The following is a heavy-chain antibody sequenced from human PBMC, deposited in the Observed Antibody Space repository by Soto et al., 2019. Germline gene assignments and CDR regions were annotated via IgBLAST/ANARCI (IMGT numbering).Heavy chain of an antibody. D-gene: IGHD1-26*01. CDR3: ARHDFKDSGSYPDAFDI. Sequence: GESLKISCKGSGFSFPNYWIGCVRQMPWKGLEWMGIIYPADSDTRYSPSFQGQVTISVDKSIITAYLQWSSLGASDPAMYYCARHDFKDSGSYPDAFDIWGQGTMVTVSS. J-gene: IGHJ3*02. CDR1: GFSFPNYW. V-gene: IGHV5-51*01. CDR2: IYPADSDT.